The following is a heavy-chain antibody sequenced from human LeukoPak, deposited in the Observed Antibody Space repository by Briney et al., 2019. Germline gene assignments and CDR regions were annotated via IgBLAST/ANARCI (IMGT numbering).Heavy chain of an antibody. CDR2: ISSGGRTI. Sequence: GGSLRLSCAASGFTFSDYYMSWIRQAPGKGLEWVSYISSGGRTIYYADSVKGQFTMSRDNAKNSLYLQMNSLRAEDTAVYYCARPVVAATTPDTFDIWGQGTMVTVSS. J-gene: IGHJ3*02. D-gene: IGHD2-15*01. V-gene: IGHV3-11*04. CDR3: ARPVVAATTPDTFDI. CDR1: GFTFSDYY.